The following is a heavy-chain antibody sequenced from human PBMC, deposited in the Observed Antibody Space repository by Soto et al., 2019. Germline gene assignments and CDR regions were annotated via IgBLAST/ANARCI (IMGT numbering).Heavy chain of an antibody. J-gene: IGHJ3*01. V-gene: IGHV3-23*01. CDR1: GFIFSSYA. CDR3: ASRAAEESWFNSISCALNAFYF. CDR2: ISGSGGRT. D-gene: IGHD2-2*01. Sequence: EVHLLESGGGLVQPGGSLRLSCGASGFIFSSYAMNWVRQAPGKGLEWVSGISGSGGRTYYADSVKGRFTISRDNSKNTVHLQRESLRAADTAVYYCASRAAEESWFNSISCALNAFYFWGQGTMVTVSS.